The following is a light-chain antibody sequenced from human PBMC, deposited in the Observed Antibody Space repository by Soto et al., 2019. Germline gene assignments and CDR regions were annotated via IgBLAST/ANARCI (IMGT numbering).Light chain of an antibody. Sequence: QSVLTQPPSVSGAPGQRVTISCTGSSSNIGAGYDVHWYQQLPGTAPNLLIYGNSNRPSGVPDRFSGSKSGTSASLAITGLQAEEEADYYCQSYDSSLSGSVVFGGGTKLTVL. V-gene: IGLV1-40*01. CDR2: GNS. CDR1: SSNIGAGYD. CDR3: QSYDSSLSGSVV. J-gene: IGLJ2*01.